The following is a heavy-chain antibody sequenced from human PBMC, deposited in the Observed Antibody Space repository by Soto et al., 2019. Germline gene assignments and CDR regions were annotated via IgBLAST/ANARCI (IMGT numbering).Heavy chain of an antibody. V-gene: IGHV4-39*01. Sequence: QLQLQESGPGLVKPSETLSLSCTVSGDSVISDHYYWAWVRQPPGKGLEWIGNVNYRGNSYQNPSLKSRVTIPVDTSTHQVSLKLTSVTAADTSVYYCARQGGNKFDYWGQGTLGTVSS. CDR2: VNYRGNS. CDR1: GDSVISDHYY. CDR3: ARQGGNKFDY. D-gene: IGHD3-16*01. J-gene: IGHJ4*02.